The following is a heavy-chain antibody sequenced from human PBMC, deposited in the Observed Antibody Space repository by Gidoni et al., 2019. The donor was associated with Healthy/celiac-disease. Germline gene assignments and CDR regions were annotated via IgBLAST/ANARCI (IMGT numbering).Heavy chain of an antibody. Sequence: EVQLVESGGGLVQPGGSLRLSCAASGFTFSSYWMSWVRQAPGKGLEWVANIKQDGSEKYYVDSVKGRFTISRDNAKNSLYLQMNSLRAEDTAVYYCARDTVTPQYNWFDPWGQGTLVTVSS. CDR2: IKQDGSEK. CDR1: GFTFSSYW. D-gene: IGHD4-17*01. J-gene: IGHJ5*02. V-gene: IGHV3-7*03. CDR3: ARDTVTPQYNWFDP.